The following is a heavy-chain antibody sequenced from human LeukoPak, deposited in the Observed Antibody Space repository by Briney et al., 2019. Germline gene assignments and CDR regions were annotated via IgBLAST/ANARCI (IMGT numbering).Heavy chain of an antibody. V-gene: IGHV1-2*06. CDR2: INPSSGGT. Sequence: ASVKVSCKASGYTFTGYYMHWVRQAPGQGLEWMGRINPSSGGTNYAQKFQGRVTITADESTSTAYMELSSLRSEDTAVYYCARLDASRDGYNFWFPYWGQGTLVTVSS. CDR1: GYTFTGYY. D-gene: IGHD5-24*01. J-gene: IGHJ4*02. CDR3: ARLDASRDGYNFWFPY.